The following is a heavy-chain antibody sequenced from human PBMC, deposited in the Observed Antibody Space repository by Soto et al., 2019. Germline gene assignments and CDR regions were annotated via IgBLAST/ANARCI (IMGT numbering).Heavy chain of an antibody. CDR2: ISYDGHNK. CDR3: AKTSPPFLDSPLFSAMVV. CDR1: GFTFGPCG. V-gene: IGHV3-30*18. D-gene: IGHD3-9*01. J-gene: IGHJ6*02. Sequence: SLRLSCAPPGFTFGPCGLHWVRQAPGTGLERVALISYDGHNKYSAESVEGRFTISRDNSKNTLYLQMHSLRPEDAAVYHCAKTSPPFLDSPLFSAMVVWGQGTTVTVSS.